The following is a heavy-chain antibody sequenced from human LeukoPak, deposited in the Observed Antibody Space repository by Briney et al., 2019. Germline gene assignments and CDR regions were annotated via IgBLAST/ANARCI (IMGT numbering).Heavy chain of an antibody. D-gene: IGHD2-21*01. CDR2: IYHSGST. CDR1: GYSISSGYY. Sequence: KPSETLSLTCTVSGYSISSGYYWGWIRQPPGKGLEWIGSIYHSGSTYYNPSLKSRVTISVDTSKNQFSLKLSSVTAADTAVYYCARDHCGGDCYSGMGYWGQGTLVTVSS. V-gene: IGHV4-38-2*02. J-gene: IGHJ4*02. CDR3: ARDHCGGDCYSGMGY.